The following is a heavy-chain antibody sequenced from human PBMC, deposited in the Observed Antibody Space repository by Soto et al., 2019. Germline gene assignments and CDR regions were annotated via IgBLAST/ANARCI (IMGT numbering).Heavy chain of an antibody. Sequence: GGSLRLSCAASGFTFSSYAMHWVRQAPGKGLEWVAVISYDGSNKYYADSVKGRFTISRDNSKNTLYLQMNSLRAEDTDVYYCASDWSGGYCSSTSCYYGMDVWGQGTTVTVSS. D-gene: IGHD2-2*01. CDR3: ASDWSGGYCSSTSCYYGMDV. CDR2: ISYDGSNK. J-gene: IGHJ6*02. CDR1: GFTFSSYA. V-gene: IGHV3-30-3*01.